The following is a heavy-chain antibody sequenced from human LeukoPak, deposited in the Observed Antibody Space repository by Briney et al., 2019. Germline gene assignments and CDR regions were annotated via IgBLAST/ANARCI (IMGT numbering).Heavy chain of an antibody. CDR2: IYTSGST. CDR3: ARGRYSSSWITYYYYYMDV. J-gene: IGHJ6*03. CDR1: GGSISSYY. D-gene: IGHD6-13*01. Sequence: SETLSLTCTVSGGSISSYYWSWIRQPAGKGLEWIGRIYTSGSTNYNPSLKSRVTISVDTSKNQFSLKLSSVTAADTAVYYCARGRYSSSWITYYYYYMDVWGKGTTVTVSS. V-gene: IGHV4-4*07.